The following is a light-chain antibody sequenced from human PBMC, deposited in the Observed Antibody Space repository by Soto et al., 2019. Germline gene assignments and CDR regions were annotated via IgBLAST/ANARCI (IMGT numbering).Light chain of an antibody. CDR1: QGIRND. J-gene: IGKJ1*01. CDR2: AAS. CDR3: LQDYNYPWT. Sequence: IQMTQSPSSLSASVGGRGTITFRASQGIRNDLGWYQQKPGKAPKLLIYAASSLQSGVPSRFSGSGSGTDFTLTISSLQPEDFATYYCLQDYNYPWTFGQGTKVDIK. V-gene: IGKV1-6*01.